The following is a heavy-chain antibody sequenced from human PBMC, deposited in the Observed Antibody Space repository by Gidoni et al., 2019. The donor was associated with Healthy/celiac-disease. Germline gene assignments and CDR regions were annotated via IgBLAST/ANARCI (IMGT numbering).Heavy chain of an antibody. Sequence: EVQLLESGGGLVQPGGSLRTSCEAYGFTFSSYAMRWVRQAPVKGLEWVSAISGSGVSTYYADSVKGRFTISRDNSKNTLYLQMNSLRAEDTAVYYCAKGKRPVTQGPFDYWGQGTLVTVSS. V-gene: IGHV3-23*01. CDR1: GFTFSSYA. CDR2: ISGSGVST. CDR3: AKGKRPVTQGPFDY. J-gene: IGHJ4*02. D-gene: IGHD4-17*01.